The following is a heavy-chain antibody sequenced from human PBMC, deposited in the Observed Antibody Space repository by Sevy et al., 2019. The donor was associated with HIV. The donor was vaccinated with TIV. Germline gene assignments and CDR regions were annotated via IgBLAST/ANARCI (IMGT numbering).Heavy chain of an antibody. CDR1: GFTFSNYW. D-gene: IGHD5-12*01. Sequence: GGSLRLSCAASGFTFSNYWMHWVRQAPGKGLVWVSRINPGGTSTDYADSVKGRFTISRDNAKNSLYLQMNSLRAEDRAGYYCSRAITVEGRGVGYWGQGTLVTVSS. CDR3: SRAITVEGRGVGY. V-gene: IGHV3-74*01. J-gene: IGHJ4*02. CDR2: INPGGTST.